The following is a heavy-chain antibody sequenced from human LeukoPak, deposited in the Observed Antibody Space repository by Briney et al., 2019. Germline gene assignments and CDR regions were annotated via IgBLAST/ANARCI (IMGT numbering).Heavy chain of an antibody. J-gene: IGHJ3*02. D-gene: IGHD5-18*01. CDR2: ISYDGSNK. CDR1: GFTFSSYA. Sequence: PGGSLRLSCAASGFTFSSYAMHWVRQAPGKGLEWVAVISYDGSNKYYADSVRGRFTISRDNSKNTLYLQMNSLRAEDTAVYYCARDEPTDTAISRLGAFDIWGQGTMVTVSS. V-gene: IGHV3-30-3*01. CDR3: ARDEPTDTAISRLGAFDI.